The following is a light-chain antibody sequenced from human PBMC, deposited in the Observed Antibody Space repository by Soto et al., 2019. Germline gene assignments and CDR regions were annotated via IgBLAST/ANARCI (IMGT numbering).Light chain of an antibody. J-gene: IGKJ1*01. CDR1: QSVSSNY. Sequence: EIVLTQSPGTLPLSPGERATLSCRASQSVSSNYLAWYQQKPGQAPRLLIYGASSRATGIPDRFSGSGSGPDFTLTISRLEPGDCTGYYSQQYGSSRSFGQGTKVEIK. CDR3: QQYGSSRS. V-gene: IGKV3-20*01. CDR2: GAS.